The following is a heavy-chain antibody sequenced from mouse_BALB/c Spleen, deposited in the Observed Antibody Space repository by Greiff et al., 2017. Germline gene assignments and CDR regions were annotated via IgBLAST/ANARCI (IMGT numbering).Heavy chain of an antibody. D-gene: IGHD1-1*01. V-gene: IGHV1S132*01. CDR3: ARGTTVVDYYAMDY. Sequence: QVQLQQSGAELVKPGASVKLSCKTSGYTFTSYWIQWVKQRPGQGLGWIGDIFPGTGATYYNEKFKGKATLTIDTSSSTAYMQLSSLTSEDSAVYFCARGTTVVDYYAMDYWGQGTSVTVSS. J-gene: IGHJ4*01. CDR1: GYTFTSYW. CDR2: IFPGTGAT.